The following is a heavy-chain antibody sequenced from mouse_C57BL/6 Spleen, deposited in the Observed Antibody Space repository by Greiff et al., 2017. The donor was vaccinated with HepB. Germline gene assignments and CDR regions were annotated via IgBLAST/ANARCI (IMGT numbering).Heavy chain of an antibody. D-gene: IGHD2-5*01. CDR2: ISSGSSTI. CDR3: ARNTIVPYWYFDV. CDR1: GFTFSDYG. Sequence: EVQGVESGGGLVKPGGSLKLSCAASGFTFSDYGMHWVRQAPEKGLEWVAYISSGSSTIYYADTVKGRFTISRDNAKNTLFLQMTSLRSEDTAMYYCARNTIVPYWYFDVWGTGTTVTVSS. J-gene: IGHJ1*03. V-gene: IGHV5-17*01.